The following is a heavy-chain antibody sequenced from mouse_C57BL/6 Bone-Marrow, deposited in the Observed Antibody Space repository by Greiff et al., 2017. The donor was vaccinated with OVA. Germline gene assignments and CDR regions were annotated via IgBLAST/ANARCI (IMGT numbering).Heavy chain of an antibody. J-gene: IGHJ3*01. CDR3: ARWLGGFAY. V-gene: IGHV1-82*01. D-gene: IGHD3-3*01. Sequence: QVQLQQSGPELVKPGASVKISCKASGYAFSSSWMNWVKQRPGKGLEWIGRIYPGDGDTNYNGKLKGKATLTADKSSSTAYMQLSSLTSEDSAVYFCARWLGGFAYWGQGTLVTVSA. CDR2: IYPGDGDT. CDR1: GYAFSSSW.